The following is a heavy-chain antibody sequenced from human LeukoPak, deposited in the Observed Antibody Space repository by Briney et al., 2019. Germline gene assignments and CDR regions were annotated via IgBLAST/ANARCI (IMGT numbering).Heavy chain of an antibody. D-gene: IGHD6-13*01. CDR3: ARQGASSWYIDY. J-gene: IGHJ4*02. V-gene: IGHV4-39*01. Sequence: SETLSLTCTVSGGSISSRSYYWGWIRQPPGKGLEWIGNIYYSGSTYYNPSLKSRVTISVDTSKNQFSLKLSSVTAADTAVYYCARQGASSWYIDYWGQGTLVTVSS. CDR1: GGSISSRSYY. CDR2: IYYSGST.